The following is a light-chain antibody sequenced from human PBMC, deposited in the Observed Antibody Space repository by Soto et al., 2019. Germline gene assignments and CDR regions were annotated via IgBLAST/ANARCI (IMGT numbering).Light chain of an antibody. CDR2: DVS. CDR3: SSYTSSSTLVV. CDR1: SSDVGAYNF. V-gene: IGLV2-11*01. Sequence: QSALTQPRSVSGSPGQSVTISCTGSSSDVGAYNFVSWYQQHPGKAPKLMIYDVSKRPSGVPDRFSASKSGNTASLTISGLQAEDEADYYCSSYTSSSTLVVFGTGTKVTVL. J-gene: IGLJ1*01.